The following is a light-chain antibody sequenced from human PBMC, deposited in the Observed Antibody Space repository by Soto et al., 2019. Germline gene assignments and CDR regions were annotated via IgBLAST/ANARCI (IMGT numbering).Light chain of an antibody. CDR1: SSDVGGYNY. V-gene: IGLV2-11*01. Sequence: QSALTQPRSVSGSPGQSVTISCTGTSSDVGGYNYVSWYQQHPGKAPKLMIYDVSNRPSGVPDLFSGSKSGNTASLTISGLQAEDEGEYYCCSYAGSYTWVFGGGTKLTVL. J-gene: IGLJ3*02. CDR3: CSYAGSYTWV. CDR2: DVS.